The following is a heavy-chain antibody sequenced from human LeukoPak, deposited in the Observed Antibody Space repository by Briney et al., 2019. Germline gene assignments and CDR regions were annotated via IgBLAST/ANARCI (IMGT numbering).Heavy chain of an antibody. Sequence: ASVKVSCKVSGYTLTELSMHWVRQAPGKGLEWMGGFDPEDGETIYAQKFQGRVTMTEDTSTDTAYMELSSLRSEDTAVYYCATAGHGDYATALDIWGQGTMVTVSS. CDR3: ATAGHGDYATALDI. J-gene: IGHJ3*02. CDR1: GYTLTELS. V-gene: IGHV1-24*01. D-gene: IGHD4-17*01. CDR2: FDPEDGET.